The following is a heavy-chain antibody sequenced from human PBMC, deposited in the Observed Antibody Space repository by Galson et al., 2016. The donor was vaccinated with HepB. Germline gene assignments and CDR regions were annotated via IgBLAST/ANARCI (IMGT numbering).Heavy chain of an antibody. Sequence: SLRLSCAASGFPFSAYGMSWVRQAPGKGLEWVSDISYDASSLHYADSVKGRFTVSRDNSGHTLYLQMNSLIPEDTAVYYCVVRVYYRWGRGTLVTVSS. CDR1: GFPFSAYG. V-gene: IGHV3-30*03. D-gene: IGHD3-16*02. CDR3: VVRVYYR. CDR2: ISYDASSL. J-gene: IGHJ5*02.